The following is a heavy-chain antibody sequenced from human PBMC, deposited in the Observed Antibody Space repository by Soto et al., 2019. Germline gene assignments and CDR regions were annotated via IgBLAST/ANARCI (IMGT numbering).Heavy chain of an antibody. CDR3: ATWHARAPAYDL. Sequence: DVQLVESGGGLIQPGESLRLSCAAFGFTISGKKYVAWVRQAPGKGLEWVSALYDIDGSFYADSVKGRFTTSSDSSKTPVYLQMNDLIPDDTAVYYSATWHARAPAYDLWGLGTTVTVSS. CDR2: LYDIDGS. V-gene: IGHV3-53*01. CDR1: GFTISGKKY. J-gene: IGHJ3*01.